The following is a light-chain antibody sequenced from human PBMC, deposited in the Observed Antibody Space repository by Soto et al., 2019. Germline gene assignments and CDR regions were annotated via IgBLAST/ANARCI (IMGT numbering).Light chain of an antibody. CDR2: AAS. Sequence: DIQLTQSPSFLSASVGDRVTITCRASQGISSYLAWYQQKPGKAPKLLIYAASTLQSGVPSRFSGSGSGTEFTLTISSLQPEDFAMYYCQQLDSYPITFGGGTKVEI. CDR1: QGISSY. V-gene: IGKV1-9*01. J-gene: IGKJ4*01. CDR3: QQLDSYPIT.